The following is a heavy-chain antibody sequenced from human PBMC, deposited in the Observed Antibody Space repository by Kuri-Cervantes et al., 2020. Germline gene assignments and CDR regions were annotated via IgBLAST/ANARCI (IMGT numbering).Heavy chain of an antibody. CDR1: GFTFSSFS. D-gene: IGHD1-14*01. Sequence: GESLKISCAASGFTFSSFSMNWVRRAPGKGLEWLSYIGSNSDSIYYADSVKGRFTISRDNAENSLYLQMNSLRAEDTAVYYCARGYNDWGQGTLVTVSS. V-gene: IGHV3-48*01. CDR3: ARGYND. J-gene: IGHJ4*02. CDR2: IGSNSDSI.